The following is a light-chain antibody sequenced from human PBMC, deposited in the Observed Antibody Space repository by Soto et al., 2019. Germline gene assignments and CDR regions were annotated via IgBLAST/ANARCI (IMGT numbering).Light chain of an antibody. CDR1: QTISSSY. CDR3: QQYGMSPWT. V-gene: IGKV3-20*01. J-gene: IGKJ1*01. Sequence: EIVLTQSPGTLSLSPGERATLSCRASQTISSSYLAWHQQKSGQAPRLLIYGASSRATGVPDRFSGSGSGTDSTLTISRLEPEDFAVYYCQQYGMSPWTFGQGTKVEIK. CDR2: GAS.